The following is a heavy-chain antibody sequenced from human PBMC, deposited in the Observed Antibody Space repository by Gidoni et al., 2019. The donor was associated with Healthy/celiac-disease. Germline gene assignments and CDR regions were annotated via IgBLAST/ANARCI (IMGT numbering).Heavy chain of an antibody. V-gene: IGHV4-39*01. J-gene: IGHJ6*02. CDR2: IYYSGST. CDR3: ARQGFGELSPEVYGMDV. Sequence: QLQLQESGPGLVKPSETLSLTCTVSGGSISSSSYYWGWIRQPPGKGLGWIGSIYYSGSTYYNPSLKSRVTISVDTSKNQFSLKLSSVTAADTAVYYCARQGFGELSPEVYGMDVWGQGTTVTVSS. D-gene: IGHD3-10*01. CDR1: GGSISSSSYY.